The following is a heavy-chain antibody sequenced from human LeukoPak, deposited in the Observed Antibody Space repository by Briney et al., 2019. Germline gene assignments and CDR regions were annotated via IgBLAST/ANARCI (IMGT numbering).Heavy chain of an antibody. CDR1: GGSISSYY. D-gene: IGHD6-19*01. J-gene: IGHJ5*02. Sequence: PSETLSLTCTVSGGSISSYYWSWIRQPAGKGLEWIGRIYTSGSTNYTPSLKSQVTMSVDTSKNQFSLKLSSVTAADTAVYYCARDRVAVAERGYWFDPWGQGTLVTVSS. CDR3: ARDRVAVAERGYWFDP. CDR2: IYTSGST. V-gene: IGHV4-4*07.